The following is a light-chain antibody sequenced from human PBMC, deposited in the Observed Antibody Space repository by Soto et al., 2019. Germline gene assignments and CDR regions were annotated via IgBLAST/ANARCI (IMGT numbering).Light chain of an antibody. CDR2: EGS. V-gene: IGLV2-23*03. Sequence: QSVLTQPASVSGSPGQSTTISCTGTSSDVGSYNLVSWYQQHPGKAPKLMIYEGSERPSGVSNRFSGSKSGNTASLTISGLQAEDEADYYCCSYAGSSTFSFGGGTKLTVL. CDR3: CSYAGSSTFS. J-gene: IGLJ2*01. CDR1: SSDVGSYNL.